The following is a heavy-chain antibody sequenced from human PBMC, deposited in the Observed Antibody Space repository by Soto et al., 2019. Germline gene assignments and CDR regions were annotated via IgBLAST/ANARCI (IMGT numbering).Heavy chain of an antibody. CDR3: ARDGTFGAKGGSLDI. CDR1: GFTFRTYG. J-gene: IGHJ3*02. Sequence: QVQLVESGGGVVQPGRSLRLSCAASGFTFRTYGMHWVRQAPGKGLEWVAIFWYDGSNKYYAESVKGRFTISRDNSKNTLYLQMNGLRAEDTAVYYCARDGTFGAKGGSLDIWGQGTMVTVSS. CDR2: FWYDGSNK. V-gene: IGHV3-33*01. D-gene: IGHD3-16*01.